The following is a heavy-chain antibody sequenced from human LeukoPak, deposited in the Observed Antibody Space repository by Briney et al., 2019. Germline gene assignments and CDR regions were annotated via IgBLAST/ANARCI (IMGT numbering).Heavy chain of an antibody. CDR2: ISYDGNHE. CDR1: GFTFWSYG. CDR3: AKDRRMVSSQYGMDV. Sequence: GGSLRLSCTASGFTFWSYGIHWVRQAPGKGLEWVAVISYDGNHEVYADSVKGRFTVSRDNSLNTVYLQMNSLRTEDTAVFYCAKDRRMVSSQYGMDVWGQGTTVTVSS. J-gene: IGHJ6*02. V-gene: IGHV3-30*18. D-gene: IGHD2-8*01.